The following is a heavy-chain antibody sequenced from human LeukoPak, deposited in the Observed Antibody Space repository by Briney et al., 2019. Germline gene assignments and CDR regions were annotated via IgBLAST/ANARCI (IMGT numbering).Heavy chain of an antibody. Sequence: PSETLSLTCTVSGDSISSDFWSWIRQPAGKGLEWIGHIYFTGSTNYNPSLKSRVTMALDTSRNQLSLRLSSVTAADTAVYYCARFVPPPRVFDVWGRGTMVTVSS. CDR2: IYFTGST. V-gene: IGHV4-4*07. CDR3: ARFVPPPRVFDV. D-gene: IGHD6-6*01. J-gene: IGHJ3*01. CDR1: GDSISSDF.